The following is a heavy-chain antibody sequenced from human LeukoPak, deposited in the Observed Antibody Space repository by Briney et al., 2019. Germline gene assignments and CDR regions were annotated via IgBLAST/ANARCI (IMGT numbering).Heavy chain of an antibody. J-gene: IGHJ5*02. D-gene: IGHD3-9*01. CDR2: IGGSGGST. V-gene: IGHV3-23*01. CDR3: AKMIPFYDILTGYYHNWFDP. Sequence: SGGSLRLSCAASGFTFSSYAMSWVRQAPGKGLEWVSAIGGSGGSTYYADSVKGRFTISRDNSKNTLYLQMNSLRAEDTAVYYCAKMIPFYDILTGYYHNWFDPWGQGTLVTVSS. CDR1: GFTFSSYA.